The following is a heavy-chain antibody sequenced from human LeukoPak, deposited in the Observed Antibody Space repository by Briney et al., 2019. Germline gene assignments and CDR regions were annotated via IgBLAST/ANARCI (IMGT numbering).Heavy chain of an antibody. CDR3: ARVAGVADY. V-gene: IGHV3-7*04. J-gene: IGHJ4*02. CDR2: IKQDGSET. CDR1: GFTLGDYW. Sequence: GGSLRLSCVASGFTLGDYWMSWVRQAPGKGPEGVANIKQDGSETFYVDSVKGRFSISRDNAKNSLYLQMSSLRVDDTAVYYCARVAGVADYWGQGTLVTVSS.